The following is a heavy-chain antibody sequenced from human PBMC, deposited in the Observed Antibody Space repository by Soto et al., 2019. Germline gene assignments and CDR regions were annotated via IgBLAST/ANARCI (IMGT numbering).Heavy chain of an antibody. CDR1: GFNFSTYG. CDR2: IYQSGGEI. J-gene: IGHJ4*02. CDR3: VKGGWVDK. V-gene: IGHV3-23*01. Sequence: EVQLLESGGGLLQPGESLRLSCAASGFNFSTYGMTWVRQAPGRGLEWVSAIYQSGGEIYYAAAVMGRFIISRDDSRGSVSLQIDSLTGEETAIYYCVKGGWVDKWGPGTLVTVSS. D-gene: IGHD6-19*01.